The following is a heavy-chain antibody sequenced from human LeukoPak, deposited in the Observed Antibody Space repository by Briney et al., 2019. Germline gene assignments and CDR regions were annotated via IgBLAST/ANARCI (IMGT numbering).Heavy chain of an antibody. V-gene: IGHV3-72*01. D-gene: IGHD4-23*01. CDR3: SRDGGEGGNSAFDI. Sequence: GGSLRLSCAASGFIFSDYITDWVRQAPGKGLEWVGRIRTRINSSTTEYAASVKGRFTISRDDSKNSMYLHMDSLKTEDTAVYHCSRDGGEGGNSAFDIWGQGIMVTVSS. CDR1: GFIFSDYI. J-gene: IGHJ3*02. CDR2: IRTRINSSTT.